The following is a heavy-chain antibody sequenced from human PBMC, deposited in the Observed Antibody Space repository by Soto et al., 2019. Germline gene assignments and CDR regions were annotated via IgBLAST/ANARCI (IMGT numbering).Heavy chain of an antibody. D-gene: IGHD2-2*01. CDR2: IYYSGST. Sequence: SETLSLTCTLSGGSISSYCWSWIRQPPGKGLEWIGRIYYSGSTYYNPCLNRRVTVSVDTSKNQFSLKVTSVAAADTAVYYCARLHGYCNSSSGKGHSARDVWGQGATVTVSS. CDR3: ARLHGYCNSSSGKGHSARDV. J-gene: IGHJ6*02. V-gene: IGHV4-59*05. CDR1: GGSISSYC.